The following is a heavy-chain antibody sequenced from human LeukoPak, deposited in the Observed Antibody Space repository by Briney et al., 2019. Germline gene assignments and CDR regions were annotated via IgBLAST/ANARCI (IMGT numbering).Heavy chain of an antibody. Sequence: PSETLSLTCAVYGGSFSGYYWSWIRQPPGKGLEWIGGINHSGSTNYNPSLKSRVTISVDTSKNQFSLKLSSVTAADTAVYYCARHTPRYYYGSGSQHFDYWGQGTLVTVSS. J-gene: IGHJ4*02. CDR1: GGSFSGYY. D-gene: IGHD3-10*01. CDR2: INHSGST. CDR3: ARHTPRYYYGSGSQHFDY. V-gene: IGHV4-34*01.